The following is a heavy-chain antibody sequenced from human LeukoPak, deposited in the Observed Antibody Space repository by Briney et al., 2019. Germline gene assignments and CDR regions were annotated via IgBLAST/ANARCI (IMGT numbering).Heavy chain of an antibody. D-gene: IGHD6-19*01. CDR2: IKSKTDGGTT. V-gene: IGHV3-15*01. CDR3: TTGRGIEQWLVLGGGYYYMDV. Sequence: PGGSLRLSCAASGFTFSNAWMSWVRQAPGKGLEWVGRIKSKTDGGTTDYAAPVKDRFTISRDDSKNTLYLQMNSLKTEDTAVYYCTTGRGIEQWLVLGGGYYYMDVWGKGTTVTVSS. CDR1: GFTFSNAW. J-gene: IGHJ6*03.